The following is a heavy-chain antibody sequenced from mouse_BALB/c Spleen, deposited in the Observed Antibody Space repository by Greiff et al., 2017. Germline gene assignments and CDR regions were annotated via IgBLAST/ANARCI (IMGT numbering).Heavy chain of an antibody. CDR1: GYTFTSYY. Sequence: QVQLQQSGAELVKPGASVKLSCKASGYTFTSYYMYWVKQRPGQGLEWIGEINPSNGGTNFNEKFKSKATLTVDKSSSTAYMQLSSLTSEDSAVYYCTRLGMINLDFDVWGAGTTVTVSS. CDR3: TRLGMINLDFDV. J-gene: IGHJ1*01. V-gene: IGHV1S81*02. CDR2: INPSNGGT. D-gene: IGHD2-10*02.